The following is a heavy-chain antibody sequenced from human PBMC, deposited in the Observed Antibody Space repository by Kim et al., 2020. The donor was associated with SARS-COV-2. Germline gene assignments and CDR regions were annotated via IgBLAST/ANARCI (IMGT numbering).Heavy chain of an antibody. J-gene: IGHJ3*02. V-gene: IGHV4-59*01. CDR1: GGSISSYY. CDR3: ARAGGVLWFGELSHAFDI. D-gene: IGHD3-10*01. Sequence: SETLSLTCTVSGGSISSYYWSWIRQPPGKGLEWIGYIYYSGSTNYNPSLKSRVTISVDTSKNQFSLKLSSVTAADTAVYYCARAGGVLWFGELSHAFDIWGQGTMVTVSS. CDR2: IYYSGST.